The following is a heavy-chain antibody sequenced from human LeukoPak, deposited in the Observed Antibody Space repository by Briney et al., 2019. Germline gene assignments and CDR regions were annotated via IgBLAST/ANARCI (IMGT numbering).Heavy chain of an antibody. CDR1: GFTFSSYS. V-gene: IGHV3-48*01. D-gene: IGHD1-26*01. Sequence: GGSLRLSCAASGFTFSSYSMNWVRQAPGKGLEWISYISTTTTYYADSVRGRFTISRDNVKNLLYLQMNSLRAEDTAVYYCAREEDGGSYERYWGQGTLVTVSS. CDR3: AREEDGGSYERY. CDR2: ISTTTT. J-gene: IGHJ4*02.